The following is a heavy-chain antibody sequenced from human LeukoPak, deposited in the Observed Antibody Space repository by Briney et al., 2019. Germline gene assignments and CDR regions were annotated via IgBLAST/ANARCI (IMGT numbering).Heavy chain of an antibody. CDR3: ARDSPYADALDA. CDR2: INSGDSTI. J-gene: IGHJ3*01. V-gene: IGHV3-48*03. D-gene: IGHD4-17*01. CDR1: GLTFSNYE. Sequence: GRSLRLSCAASGLTFSNYEMNWVRQAPGKGLEWVSYINSGDSTIYYADSVKGRFTISRDNAKTSLFLQMNTLRAEDTAVYYCARDSPYADALDAWGQGTMATVPS.